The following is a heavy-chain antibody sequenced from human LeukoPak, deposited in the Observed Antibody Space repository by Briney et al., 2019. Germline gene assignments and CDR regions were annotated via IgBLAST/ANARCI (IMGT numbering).Heavy chain of an antibody. CDR3: ARLAVGYNSASNWFDP. D-gene: IGHD1-1*01. V-gene: IGHV3-21*06. CDR1: GFTFSSNS. J-gene: IGHJ5*02. Sequence: PGGPLRLSCAAPGFTFSSNSMNWLRQAPGKGLEWVSSISSGGTYIYYADSVKGRFTISRDNAKNSLYLQMNSLRTEDTAVYYCARLAVGYNSASNWFDPWGQGTLVTVSS. CDR2: ISSGGTYI.